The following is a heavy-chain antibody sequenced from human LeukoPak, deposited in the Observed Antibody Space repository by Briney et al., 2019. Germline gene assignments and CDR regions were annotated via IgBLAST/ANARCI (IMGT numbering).Heavy chain of an antibody. CDR2: ISGSGGST. Sequence: PGGSLRLSCAASGFTFSSYAMSWVRRAPGKGLEWVSAISGSGGSTYYADSVKGRFTISRDNSKNTLYLQMNSLRAEDTAVYYCAKTRRSIAVAGPFDYWGQGTLVTVSS. CDR3: AKTRRSIAVAGPFDY. J-gene: IGHJ4*02. V-gene: IGHV3-23*01. CDR1: GFTFSSYA. D-gene: IGHD6-19*01.